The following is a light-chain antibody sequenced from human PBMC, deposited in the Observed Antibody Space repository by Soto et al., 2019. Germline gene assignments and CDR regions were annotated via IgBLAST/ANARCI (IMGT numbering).Light chain of an antibody. CDR3: QSYDTSLTAWV. V-gene: IGLV1-40*01. J-gene: IGLJ3*02. Sequence: QSVLTQPPSVSGAPGQRVTISCSGSSSNLGTPYDVHWYQQRPGTAPKLLIYAHTNRPSGVPDRFSGSKSGTSASLAITGLQPEDEADYYCQSYDTSLTAWVFGGGTKLTVL. CDR2: AHT. CDR1: SSNLGTPYD.